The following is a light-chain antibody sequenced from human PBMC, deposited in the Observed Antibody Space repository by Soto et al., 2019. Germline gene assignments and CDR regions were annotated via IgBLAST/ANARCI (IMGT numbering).Light chain of an antibody. CDR1: QRIRND. CDR3: QQYHGFW. J-gene: IGKJ1*01. Sequence: PSSLSASIGDRVTIPCRASQRIRNDLGWYQQKPGKAPKVLIYASSNLHSGVPSRFSGGGSGTEFSLIINGLQPEDFATYYCQQYHGFWFGQGTKVDIK. CDR2: ASS. V-gene: IGKV1-6*01.